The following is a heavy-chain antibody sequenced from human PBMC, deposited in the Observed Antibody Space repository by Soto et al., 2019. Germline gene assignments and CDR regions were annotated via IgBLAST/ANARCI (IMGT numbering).Heavy chain of an antibody. V-gene: IGHV3-23*01. Sequence: GGSLRLSCAASGFTFSIYAMSWVRQAPGKGLQWVSGIGPGGGTYYTDSVRGRFTISRDISKNTLSLQMNSLRADDTAVYYCAKRSDSGSHFDYWGQGTLVTVSS. CDR1: GFTFSIYA. D-gene: IGHD3-10*01. J-gene: IGHJ4*02. CDR2: IGPGGGT. CDR3: AKRSDSGSHFDY.